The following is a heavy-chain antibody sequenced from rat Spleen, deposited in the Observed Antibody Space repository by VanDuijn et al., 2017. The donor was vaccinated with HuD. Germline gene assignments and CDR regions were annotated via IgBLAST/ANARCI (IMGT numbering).Heavy chain of an antibody. CDR3: TRNWDY. CDR1: GFTFNDYW. D-gene: IGHD3-6*01. Sequence: DVHLEESGGGLVQPGRSLKLSCVASGFTFNDYWMTWIRQAPGKGLEWVASITKAGGNTYYPDSVKGRFTISSDNSKNTLYLQMNSLRSEDTATYYCTRNWDYWGQGVMVTVSS. CDR2: ITKAGGNT. V-gene: IGHV5-31*01. J-gene: IGHJ2*01.